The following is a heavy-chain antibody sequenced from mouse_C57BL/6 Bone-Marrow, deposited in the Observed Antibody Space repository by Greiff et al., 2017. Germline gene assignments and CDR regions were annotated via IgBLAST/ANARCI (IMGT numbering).Heavy chain of an antibody. CDR2: IDPEDGDT. V-gene: IGHV14-1*01. CDR3: TARDGYDGAMDY. D-gene: IGHD2-2*01. Sequence: VQLQQSGAELVRPGASVKLSCTASGFNINDYYMHWVKQRPEQGLEWIGRIDPEDGDTEYAPKFQGKATMTADTSSNTAYLQLSSLTSEDTAVDDCTARDGYDGAMDYWGQGTAGTVSA. J-gene: IGHJ4*01. CDR1: GFNINDYY.